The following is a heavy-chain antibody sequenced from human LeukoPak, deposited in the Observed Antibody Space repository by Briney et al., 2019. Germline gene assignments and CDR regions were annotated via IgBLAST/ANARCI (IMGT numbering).Heavy chain of an antibody. Sequence: SVKVSCKASGGTFSSYAISWVRQAPGQGLEWMGRIIPILGIANYAQKFQGRVTITADKSTSTAYMELSSLRSEDTGVYYCAIVRSWFIVGATSTCIDPWGQGTLVTVSS. CDR1: GGTFSSYA. CDR2: IIPILGIA. CDR3: AIVRSWFIVGATSTCIDP. D-gene: IGHD1-26*01. J-gene: IGHJ5*02. V-gene: IGHV1-69*04.